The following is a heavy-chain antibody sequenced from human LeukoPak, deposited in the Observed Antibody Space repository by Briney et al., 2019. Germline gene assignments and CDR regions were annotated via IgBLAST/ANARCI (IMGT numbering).Heavy chain of an antibody. CDR1: GFTVSTHY. V-gene: IGHV3-66*01. J-gene: IGHJ4*02. CDR2: LRSGGNT. CDR3: ATGSSSGYWSTNQHYFDY. Sequence: PGGSLRLSCEASGFTVSTHYMSWGRQATGKGLGWVSALRSGGNTFYADSVKGRFTISRDNSKNTLYIQMRSLRAEDTAVYYCATGSSSGYWSTNQHYFDYWGQGTLVTVSS. D-gene: IGHD3-22*01.